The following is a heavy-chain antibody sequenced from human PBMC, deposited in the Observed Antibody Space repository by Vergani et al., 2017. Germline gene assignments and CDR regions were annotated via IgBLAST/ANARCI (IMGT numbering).Heavy chain of an antibody. CDR3: ASSILSSTSCFD. J-gene: IGHJ4*02. CDR1: GFTFSSYS. CDR2: ISSSSYI. V-gene: IGHV3-21*01. Sequence: EVQLVESGGGLVKPGGSLRLSCAASGFTFSSYSMNWVRQAPGKGLEWVSSISSSSYIYYADSVKGRFTISRDNAKNSLYLQMNSLRAEDTAVYYCASSILSSTSCFDWGQGTLVTVSS. D-gene: IGHD2-2*01.